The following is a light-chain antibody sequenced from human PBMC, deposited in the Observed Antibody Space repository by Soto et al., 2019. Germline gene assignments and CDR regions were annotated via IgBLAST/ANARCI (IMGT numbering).Light chain of an antibody. J-gene: IGKJ4*01. V-gene: IGKV1-33*01. CDR1: QDITNS. Sequence: DIQMTQSPSSLSASVGDRVTITCQANQDITNSLNWYQQKPGKAPKLLIYDASNLEIGVPSRFSGSQSGTDFTFTINSLQPEDIATYYCQQYKYFPLTFGGGTKVEIK. CDR2: DAS. CDR3: QQYKYFPLT.